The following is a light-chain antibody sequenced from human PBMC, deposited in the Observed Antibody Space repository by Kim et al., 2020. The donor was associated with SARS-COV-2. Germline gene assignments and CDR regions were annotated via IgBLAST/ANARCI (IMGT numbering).Light chain of an antibody. CDR1: RSVSSN. Sequence: EIVMTQSPATLSVSPGGRATLSCRASRSVSSNLAWYQHKPGQAPRVLIYGTSTRATGIPARFSGSGSGTEFTLTISSLQSGDSAVYYCHQYNTWPLGTFGQGTKVDIK. CDR2: GTS. V-gene: IGKV3-15*01. J-gene: IGKJ2*01. CDR3: HQYNTWPLGT.